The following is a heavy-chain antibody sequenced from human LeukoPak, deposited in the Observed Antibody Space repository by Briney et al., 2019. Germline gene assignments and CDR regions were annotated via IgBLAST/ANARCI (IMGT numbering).Heavy chain of an antibody. CDR1: GGSISLWQ. CDR2: CYTGGGP. CDR3: ATGAGPFDY. D-gene: IGHD4-17*01. J-gene: IGHJ4*02. Sequence: SETLSLTCTVSGGSISLWQWNWIRQPAGMGLEWIGRCYTGGGPNYNPSLKSRVTMSLDTSKNQFFLKLSSVTAADTAVYFCATGAGPFDYWGQGILVTVSS. V-gene: IGHV4-4*07.